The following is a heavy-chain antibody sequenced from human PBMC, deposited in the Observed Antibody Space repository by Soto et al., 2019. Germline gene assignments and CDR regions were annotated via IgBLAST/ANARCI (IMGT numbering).Heavy chain of an antibody. V-gene: IGHV1-69*08. J-gene: IGHJ2*01. Sequence: QDQLVQSGAEVKKPGSSVKVSCKASGGTFSSHTFSWVRQAPGQGLEWMGRIIPALGTATYAQKFQGRVTISADESATTVYMELNSLRSEDTAVYYCARPDVGDYWDLDLWGRGTLVTVSS. CDR2: IIPALGTA. D-gene: IGHD4-17*01. CDR3: ARPDVGDYWDLDL. CDR1: GGTFSSHT.